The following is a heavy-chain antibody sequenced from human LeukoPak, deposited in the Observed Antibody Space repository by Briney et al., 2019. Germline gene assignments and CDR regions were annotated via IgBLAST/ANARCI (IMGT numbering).Heavy chain of an antibody. V-gene: IGHV1-2*02. CDR1: GYTFTGYY. CDR2: INADSGGT. Sequence: ASVKVSCKASGYTFTGYYMHWVRQAPGQGLEWMGWINADSGGTSYAQNFQGRVTMTRDTSITTAYMELSSLRSDDTAVYYCARGRGRWTFFNKAFDYWGQGTLVTVSS. CDR3: ARGRGRWTFFNKAFDY. D-gene: IGHD3-16*01. J-gene: IGHJ4*02.